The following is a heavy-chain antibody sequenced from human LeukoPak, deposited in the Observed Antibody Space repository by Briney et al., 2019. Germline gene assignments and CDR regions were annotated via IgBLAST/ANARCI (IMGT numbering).Heavy chain of an antibody. D-gene: IGHD5-18*01. J-gene: IGHJ4*02. CDR3: ARADTLNY. V-gene: IGHV3-21*01. CDR1: GFTFDRYT. Sequence: GGSLRLSCAASGFTFDRYTMNWVRQAPGKGLEWVSSITISGSYIYYAESVKGRFTISRDNAKSSLYLQMNSLRAEDTAVYYCARADTLNYWGQGALVTVSS. CDR2: ITISGSYI.